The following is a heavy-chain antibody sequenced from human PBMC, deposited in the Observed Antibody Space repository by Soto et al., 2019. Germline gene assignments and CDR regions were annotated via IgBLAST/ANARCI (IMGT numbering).Heavy chain of an antibody. J-gene: IGHJ6*02. CDR2: INPNSGDT. D-gene: IGHD1-26*01. V-gene: IGHV1-2*02. CDR1: GYTFTGYD. CDR3: AKGGAIVAAGTRVYLYNAMDV. Sequence: ASVNVSCKSSGYTFTGYDVHWVRQAPGQGLECMGWINPNSGDTYLAQRFQGRVTMNRDTSIGTAYMELRGLTSDDTAEYYCAKGGAIVAAGTRVYLYNAMDVWGQGTTVTVSS.